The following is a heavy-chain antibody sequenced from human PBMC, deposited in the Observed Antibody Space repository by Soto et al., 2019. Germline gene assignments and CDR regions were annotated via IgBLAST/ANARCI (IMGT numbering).Heavy chain of an antibody. CDR1: GGSFSGYY. CDR3: ARGLPYYYGSGSYSGVNWFDP. Sequence: SETLSLTCAVYGGSFSGYYWSWIRQPPGKGLEWIGEINHSGSTNYNPSLKSRDTISVDTSKNQFSLKLSSVTTADTAVYYCARGLPYYYGSGSYSGVNWFDPWGQGTLVTVSS. CDR2: INHSGST. J-gene: IGHJ5*02. D-gene: IGHD3-10*01. V-gene: IGHV4-34*01.